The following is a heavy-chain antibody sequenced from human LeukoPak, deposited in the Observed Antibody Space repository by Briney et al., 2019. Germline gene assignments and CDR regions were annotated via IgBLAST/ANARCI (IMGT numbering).Heavy chain of an antibody. CDR3: ARVRSITMVRGARPGAFDI. J-gene: IGHJ3*02. CDR1: GFTFSSYA. D-gene: IGHD3-10*01. CDR2: ISGSGGST. Sequence: GGSLRLSCAASGFTFSSYAMSWDRHAPGMGLKRVSAISGSGGSTYYADSVKGRFTISRDNSKNTLYLQMNSLRAEDTAVYYCARVRSITMVRGARPGAFDIWGQGTMVTVSS. V-gene: IGHV3-23*01.